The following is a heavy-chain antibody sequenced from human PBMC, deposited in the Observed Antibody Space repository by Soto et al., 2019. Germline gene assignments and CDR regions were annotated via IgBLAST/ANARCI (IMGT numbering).Heavy chain of an antibody. D-gene: IGHD2-8*01. CDR3: ARELLTLDALDI. J-gene: IGHJ3*02. Sequence: SQTLSLTCAISGDSVSSNSAAWNWIRQSPSRGLEWLGRTYYRSKWYNDYAASVKSRITINPDTSKNQFSLQLNSVTTEHTAVYYCARELLTLDALDIWGQGTMVTVSS. V-gene: IGHV6-1*01. CDR2: TYYRSKWYN. CDR1: GDSVSSNSAA.